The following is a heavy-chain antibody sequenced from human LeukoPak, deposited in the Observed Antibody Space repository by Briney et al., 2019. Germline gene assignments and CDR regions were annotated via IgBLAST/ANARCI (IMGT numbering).Heavy chain of an antibody. CDR1: GYSFTSYW. J-gene: IGHJ4*02. Sequence: GESLKISCKGSGYSFTSYWIGWVRQMPGKGLEWMGIIYPGDSDTRYSPSFQGQVTISADKSISTAYLQWSSLKASDTAMYYCARGDYDFWSGSDYYFDYWGQGTLVTVSS. CDR3: ARGDYDFWSGSDYYFDY. CDR2: IYPGDSDT. V-gene: IGHV5-51*01. D-gene: IGHD3-3*01.